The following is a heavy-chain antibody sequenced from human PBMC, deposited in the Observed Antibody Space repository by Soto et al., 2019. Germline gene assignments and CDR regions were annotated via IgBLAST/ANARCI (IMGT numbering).Heavy chain of an antibody. V-gene: IGHV1-69*13. J-gene: IGHJ5*02. CDR2: IIPIFGTA. CDR1: GGTFSSYA. CDR3: ARDNEGFGELLGPNWFDP. D-gene: IGHD3-10*01. Sequence: GASVKVSCKASGGTFSSYAISWVRQALGQGLEWMGGIIPIFGTANYAQKFQGRVTITADESTSTAYMELSSLRSEDTAVYYCARDNEGFGELLGPNWFDPWGPGTLVTVSS.